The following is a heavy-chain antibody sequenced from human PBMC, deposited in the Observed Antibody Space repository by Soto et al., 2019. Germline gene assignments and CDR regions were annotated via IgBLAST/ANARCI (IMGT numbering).Heavy chain of an antibody. J-gene: IGHJ2*01. CDR3: AGGIVSSGHPSWYFDL. CDR2: IIPILGIA. V-gene: IGHV1-69*02. Sequence: QVQLVQSGAEVKKPGSSVKVSCKASGGTFSSYTISWVRQAPGQGLEWMGRIIPILGIANYAQKFQGRVTITADKSTSTAYMELSSLRSEDTAVYYCAGGIVSSGHPSWYFDLWGRGTLVTVSS. D-gene: IGHD3-22*01. CDR1: GGTFSSYT.